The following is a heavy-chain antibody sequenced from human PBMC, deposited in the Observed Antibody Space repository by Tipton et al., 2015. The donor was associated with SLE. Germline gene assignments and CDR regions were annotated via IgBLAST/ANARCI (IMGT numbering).Heavy chain of an antibody. Sequence: TLSLTCTVSGGSISSSSYYWGWIRQPPGKGLEWIGSIYYSGSTYYNPSLKSRVTISVDTSKNQFSLKLSSVTAADTAVYYCASAGDSSSPLDYWSQGTLVTVSS. D-gene: IGHD6-13*01. V-gene: IGHV4-39*07. CDR3: ASAGDSSSPLDY. CDR1: GGSISSSSYY. J-gene: IGHJ4*02. CDR2: IYYSGST.